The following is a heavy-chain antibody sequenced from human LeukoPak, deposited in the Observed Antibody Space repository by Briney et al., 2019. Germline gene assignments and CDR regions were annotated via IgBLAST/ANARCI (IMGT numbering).Heavy chain of an antibody. CDR2: ISAYNGNT. Sequence: GASVKVSCKASGYTFTSYGISWVRQAPGQGLEWMGWISAYNGNTNYAQKLQGRVTMTTDTSTSTAYMELRSLRSDDTAVYYCARGAYCGGDCYSHYYYYGMDVWGQGTTVTVSS. D-gene: IGHD2-21*02. CDR1: GYTFTSYG. J-gene: IGHJ6*02. V-gene: IGHV1-18*01. CDR3: ARGAYCGGDCYSHYYYYGMDV.